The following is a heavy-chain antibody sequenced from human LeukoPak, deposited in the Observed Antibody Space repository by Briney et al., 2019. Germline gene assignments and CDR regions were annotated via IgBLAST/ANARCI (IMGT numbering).Heavy chain of an antibody. V-gene: IGHV4-34*01. CDR1: GGSLSGSY. Sequence: PSETLSLTCAVYGGSLSGSYWSWIRQPPGKGLEWIAEINHSGSANYNPSLKSRVTLSIDKSKNQFSLNLNSVTAADTAVYYCARARRDSGYYKVGYWGQGTLVTVSS. CDR2: INHSGSA. J-gene: IGHJ4*02. CDR3: ARARRDSGYYKVGY. D-gene: IGHD3-3*01.